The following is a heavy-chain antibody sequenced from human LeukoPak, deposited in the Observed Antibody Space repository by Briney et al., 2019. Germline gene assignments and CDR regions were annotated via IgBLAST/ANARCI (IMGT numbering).Heavy chain of an antibody. CDR2: INPNSGGT. D-gene: IGHD3-22*01. CDR3: ARGYYDSSDYEYFQH. V-gene: IGHV1-2*02. CDR1: GYTFTGNY. J-gene: IGHJ1*01. Sequence: ASVKVSCKASGYTFTGNYIHWVRQAPGQGLEWMGWINPNSGGTNYAQKFQGGVTMTRDTSISTAYMELSRLRSDDTAVYYCARGYYDSSDYEYFQHWGQGTLVTVSS.